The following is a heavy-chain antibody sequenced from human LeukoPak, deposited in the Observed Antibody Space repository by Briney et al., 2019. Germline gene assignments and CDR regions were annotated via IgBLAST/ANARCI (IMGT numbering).Heavy chain of an antibody. V-gene: IGHV4-4*07. CDR3: ARTLVRGDTREQDDS. CDR1: GGSISSYY. CDR2: IYTSGST. D-gene: IGHD3-10*01. Sequence: PSETLSLTCTVSGGSISSYYWSWIRQPAGKGLEWIGRIYTSGSTNYNPSLKSRVTMSIDTSKNQFSLKLTSVTAADTAVYYCARTLVRGDTREQDDSWGQGALVTVSS. J-gene: IGHJ4*02.